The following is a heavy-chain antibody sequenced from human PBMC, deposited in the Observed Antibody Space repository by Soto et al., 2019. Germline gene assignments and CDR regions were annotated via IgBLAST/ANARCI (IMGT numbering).Heavy chain of an antibody. CDR2: IYYSGST. CDR1: GGSISSYY. D-gene: IGHD2-21*01. V-gene: IGHV4-59*01. CDR3: ARGASHHEYSPYNWFDP. J-gene: IGHJ5*02. Sequence: PSETLSLTCTFSGGSISSYYWSWIRQPPGKGPEWIGYIYYSGSTNYNPSLKSRVTISVDTSKNQFSLKLSSVTAADTAVYYCARGASHHEYSPYNWFDPWGQGTLVTVSS.